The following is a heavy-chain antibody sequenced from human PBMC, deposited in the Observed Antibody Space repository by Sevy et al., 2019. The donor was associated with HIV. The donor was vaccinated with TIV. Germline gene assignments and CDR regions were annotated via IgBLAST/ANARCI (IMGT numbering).Heavy chain of an antibody. Sequence: SETLSLTCTVSGGSVSSGSYYWSWIRQPPGKGLEWIGYIYYSGSTNYNPSLKSRVTISVDTSKNQFSLKLSSVTAADTAVYYCARDHCSGGSCYNYYYYGMDVWGQGTTVTVSS. D-gene: IGHD2-15*01. CDR2: IYYSGST. J-gene: IGHJ6*02. V-gene: IGHV4-61*01. CDR1: GGSVSSGSYY. CDR3: ARDHCSGGSCYNYYYYGMDV.